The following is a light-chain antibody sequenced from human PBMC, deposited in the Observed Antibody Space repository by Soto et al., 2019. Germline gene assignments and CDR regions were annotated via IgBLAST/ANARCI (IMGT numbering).Light chain of an antibody. CDR1: QIIGTW. J-gene: IGKJ4*01. CDR2: KAS. CDR3: QQYNDFST. Sequence: SASVGDRVTITCRASQIIGTWLAWYQQKPGEAPKLLIYKASILESGVPSRFSGSGSGTEFTLTITSLQPDDFATYYCQQYNDFSTFGGGTKVDIK. V-gene: IGKV1-5*03.